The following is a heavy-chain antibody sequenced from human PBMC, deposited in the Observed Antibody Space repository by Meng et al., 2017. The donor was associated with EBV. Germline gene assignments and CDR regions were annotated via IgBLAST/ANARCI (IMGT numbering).Heavy chain of an antibody. J-gene: IGHJ4*02. CDR2: IYSGGST. CDR1: GFTVSSNY. V-gene: IGHV3-53*01. Sequence: VESGGGLFQPGGSPRLSGAASGFTVSSNYMSWVRQAPWKGLEWVSVIYSGGSTYYADSVKGRFTISRDNSKNTLYLQMNSLRAEDTAVYYCAKHRLGPLDYWGQGTLVTVSS. CDR3: AKHRLGPLDY. D-gene: IGHD5-12*01.